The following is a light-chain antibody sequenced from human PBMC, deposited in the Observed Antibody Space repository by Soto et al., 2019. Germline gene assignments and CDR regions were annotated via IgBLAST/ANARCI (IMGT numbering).Light chain of an antibody. Sequence: EIVLTQSPGTLSLSPGDSATLSCRASQNINSRYLAWYQQKPGQAPRLLIYGASSRATGIPDRFSGSGSGTDFTLTISRLEPEDFAVYYCQQFGSSPGFTFGPGTKVDIK. CDR3: QQFGSSPGFT. CDR1: QNINSRY. J-gene: IGKJ3*01. CDR2: GAS. V-gene: IGKV3-20*01.